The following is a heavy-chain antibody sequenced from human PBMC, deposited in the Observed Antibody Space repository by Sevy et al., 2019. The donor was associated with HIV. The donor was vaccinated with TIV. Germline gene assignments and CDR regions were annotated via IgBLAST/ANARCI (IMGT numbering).Heavy chain of an antibody. Sequence: GGSLRLSCAASGFTFSSYAMSWVRQAPGKGLEWVSAISGSGGSTYYADSVKGRFTISRDNSKNTLYLQMNSLRAEDTAVYYCAKGAEYYDSSGYQQEVDAFDIWGQWTMVTVSS. CDR2: ISGSGGST. J-gene: IGHJ3*02. D-gene: IGHD3-22*01. V-gene: IGHV3-23*01. CDR1: GFTFSSYA. CDR3: AKGAEYYDSSGYQQEVDAFDI.